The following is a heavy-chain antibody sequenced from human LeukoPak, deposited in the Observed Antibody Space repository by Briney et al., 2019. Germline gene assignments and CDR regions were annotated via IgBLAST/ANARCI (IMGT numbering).Heavy chain of an antibody. Sequence: ASVKVSCKVSGYTLTELSMHGVRQAPGKGREWMGGFDPEDGETIYAQKFQGRVTMTEDTSTDTAYMELSSMRSEDTAVYYCATPSKGSFDYWGQGTLVTVSS. V-gene: IGHV1-24*01. CDR1: GYTLTELS. CDR3: ATPSKGSFDY. CDR2: FDPEDGET. D-gene: IGHD3-10*01. J-gene: IGHJ4*02.